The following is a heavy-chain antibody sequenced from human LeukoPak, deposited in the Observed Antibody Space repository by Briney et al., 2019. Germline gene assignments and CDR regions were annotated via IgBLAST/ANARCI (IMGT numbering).Heavy chain of an antibody. CDR2: ISSSSSYI. CDR1: GFTFSSYS. CDR3: ARGGNYWPQWWFDP. D-gene: IGHD1-26*01. J-gene: IGHJ5*02. V-gene: IGHV3-21*04. Sequence: GGSLRLSCAASGFTFSSYSMKCVRQTPGKGLEWVSFISSSSSYIYYADSVRGRFTISRDNAKNSLYLQMNSLRAEDTAVYYCARGGNYWPQWWFDPWGRGTLVSVSS.